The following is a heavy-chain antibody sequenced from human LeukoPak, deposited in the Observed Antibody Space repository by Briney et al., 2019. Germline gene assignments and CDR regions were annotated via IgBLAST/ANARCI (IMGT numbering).Heavy chain of an antibody. CDR3: ARSPDYDFWSGYYALFDY. V-gene: IGHV4-4*07. CDR1: GGSISSYY. CDR2: IYASGST. J-gene: IGHJ4*02. D-gene: IGHD3-3*01. Sequence: SETLSLTCTVSGGSISSYYWSWIRQSAGKGLEWIGRIYASGSTHYNPSLKSRVTISVDTSKNQFSLKLSSVTAADTAVYYCARSPDYDFWSGYYALFDYWGQGTLVTVSS.